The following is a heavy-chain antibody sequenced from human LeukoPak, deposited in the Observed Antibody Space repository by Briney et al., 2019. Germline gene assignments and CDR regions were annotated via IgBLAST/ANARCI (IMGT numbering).Heavy chain of an antibody. Sequence: PGGSLRLSCAASGFTFSSYAMSWVRQAPGKGLEWVSAISGSGGSTYYADSVKGRFTISRDNSKNTLYLQMNSLRAEDTAVYYCAKGTGYCSGGSCYNYYYYMDVWGKGTTVTVSS. V-gene: IGHV3-23*01. CDR2: ISGSGGST. CDR1: GFTFSSYA. CDR3: AKGTGYCSGGSCYNYYYYMDV. D-gene: IGHD2-15*01. J-gene: IGHJ6*03.